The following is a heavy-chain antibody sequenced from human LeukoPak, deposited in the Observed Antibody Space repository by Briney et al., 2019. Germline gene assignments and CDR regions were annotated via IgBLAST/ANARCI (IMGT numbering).Heavy chain of an antibody. J-gene: IGHJ4*02. D-gene: IGHD6-13*01. CDR1: GFTFSSYS. CDR2: ISSSSSYI. Sequence: PGGSLRLSCAASGFTFSSYSMNWVRQAPGKGLEWVSSISSSSSYIYYADSVKGRFTISRDNAKNSLYLQMNSLRAEDTAVYYCARVRGKGQLAREDYWGQGTLVTVSS. V-gene: IGHV3-21*01. CDR3: ARVRGKGQLAREDY.